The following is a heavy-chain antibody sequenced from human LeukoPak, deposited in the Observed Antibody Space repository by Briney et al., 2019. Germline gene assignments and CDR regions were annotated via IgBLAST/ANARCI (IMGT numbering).Heavy chain of an antibody. Sequence: VASVKVSCKASGYTFTSYDINWVRQATGQGLEWMVWMNPNSGNTGYAQKFQGRVTMTRNTSISTAYMELSSLRSEDTAVDYCARMEWWPAREEDFDYWGQGTLVTVSS. J-gene: IGHJ4*02. D-gene: IGHD3-3*01. CDR3: ARMEWWPAREEDFDY. CDR2: MNPNSGNT. V-gene: IGHV1-8*01. CDR1: GYTFTSYD.